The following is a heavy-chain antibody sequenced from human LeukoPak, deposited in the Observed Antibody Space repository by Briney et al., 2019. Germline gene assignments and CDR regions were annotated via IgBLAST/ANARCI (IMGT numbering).Heavy chain of an antibody. CDR2: IYYSGNT. Sequence: SETLSLTCTVSGGSISSYYGNWLRQPPGKGLEWIGYIYYSGNTNYNPSLKSRVTISVDTSTNQFSLKLSSVTAADTAVYYCARDASVGGMDVWGQGTTVTVSS. V-gene: IGHV4-59*01. CDR3: ARDASVGGMDV. J-gene: IGHJ6*02. CDR1: GGSISSYY.